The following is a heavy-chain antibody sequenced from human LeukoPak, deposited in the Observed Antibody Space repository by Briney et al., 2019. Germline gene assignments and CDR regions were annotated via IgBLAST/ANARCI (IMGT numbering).Heavy chain of an antibody. CDR1: GGSISSSTYY. CDR2: KYYSGNS. CDR3: ARLYYYYGLDV. Sequence: SETLSLTCTVSGGSISSSTYYWGWIRQPPGKGLELIGSKYYSGNSYYNPSLKSRVSISVDTSKNQFSLKLSSVTAADTAVYYCARLYYYYGLDVWGQGTTVTVS. V-gene: IGHV4-39*01. J-gene: IGHJ6*02.